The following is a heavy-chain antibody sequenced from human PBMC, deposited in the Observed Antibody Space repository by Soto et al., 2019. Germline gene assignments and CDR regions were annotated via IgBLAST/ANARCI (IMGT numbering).Heavy chain of an antibody. CDR1: SGSISTANW. J-gene: IGHJ4*02. D-gene: IGHD2-21*02. V-gene: IGHV4-4*02. CDR2: IYHSGST. Sequence: QVPLQESGPRLVRPSGTLSLTCTFSSGSISTANWWSWVRQPPGRGLEWIGEIYHSGSTNYNLSLKSRVTLSVDKSKNQFSLRLSSVTAADTAMYYCARRGGGVVLTATTPFDYWGQGTLVTVSS. CDR3: ARRGGGVVLTATTPFDY.